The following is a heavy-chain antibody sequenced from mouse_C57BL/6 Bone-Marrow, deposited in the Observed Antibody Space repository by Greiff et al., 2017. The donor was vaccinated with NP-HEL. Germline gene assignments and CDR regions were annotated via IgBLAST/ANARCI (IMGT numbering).Heavy chain of an antibody. J-gene: IGHJ1*03. CDR3: TREDYGSSYLYWYFDV. V-gene: IGHV5-9-1*02. CDR1: GFTFSSYA. D-gene: IGHD1-1*01. Sequence: EVQVVESGEGLVKPGGSLKLSCAASGFTFSSYAMSWVRQTPEKRLEWVAYISSGGDYIYYADTVKGRFTISRDNARNTLYLQMSSLKSEDTAMYYCTREDYGSSYLYWYFDVWGTGTTVTVAS. CDR2: ISSGGDYI.